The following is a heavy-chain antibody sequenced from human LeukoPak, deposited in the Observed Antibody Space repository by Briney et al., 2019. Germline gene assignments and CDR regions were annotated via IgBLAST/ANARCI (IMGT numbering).Heavy chain of an antibody. D-gene: IGHD3-10*01. CDR2: IYYTGGT. CDR1: GGSFRNYH. J-gene: IGHJ5*02. V-gene: IGHV4-59*01. CDR3: ARGQLGSGMDDP. Sequence: SETLSLTCTVSGGSFRNYHWSWIRQPPGKGLEWLGYIYYTGGTKYNPSLKSRVTISVDTSKNQFSLKLTSVTAADTAVYYCARGQLGSGMDDPWGQGTLVTVSS.